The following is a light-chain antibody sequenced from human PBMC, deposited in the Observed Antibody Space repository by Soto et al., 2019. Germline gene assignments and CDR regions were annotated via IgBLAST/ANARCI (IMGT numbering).Light chain of an antibody. Sequence: DIHITHSPFSLSSSLVDRVTITCRASQGISNYLAWYQQKPGKVPKLLIYAASTLQSGVPSRFSGSGSGTDFTLTISNLQPEDFATYYCQQYYSHPLTFGQGTRLEIK. CDR3: QQYYSHPLT. V-gene: IGKV1-27*01. CDR2: AAS. J-gene: IGKJ5*01. CDR1: QGISNY.